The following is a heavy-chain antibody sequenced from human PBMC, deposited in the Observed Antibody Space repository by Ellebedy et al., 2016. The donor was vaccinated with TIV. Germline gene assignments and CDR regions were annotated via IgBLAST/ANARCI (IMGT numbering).Heavy chain of an antibody. CDR1: GGSISSYY. J-gene: IGHJ4*02. Sequence: SETLSLTXTVSGGSISSYYWSWIRQPPGKGLEWIGYIYYSGSTNYNPSLKSRVTISVDTSKNQFSLKLSSVTAADTAVYYCARDRPGGSGSYYGTFDYWGQGTLVTVSS. CDR3: ARDRPGGSGSYYGTFDY. D-gene: IGHD1-26*01. V-gene: IGHV4-59*13. CDR2: IYYSGST.